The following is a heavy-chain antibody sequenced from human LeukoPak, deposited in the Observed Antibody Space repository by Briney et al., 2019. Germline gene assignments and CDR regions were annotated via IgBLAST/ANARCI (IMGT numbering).Heavy chain of an antibody. CDR3: ASVGYGDYV. J-gene: IGHJ4*02. V-gene: IGHV4-59*01. D-gene: IGHD4-17*01. CDR2: IYYSGST. CDR1: GASINSYY. Sequence: SETLSLACTVSGASINSYYWSWIRQPPGKGLEWIGYIYYSGSTNYNPSLKSRVTISVDTSKNQFSLKLSSVTAADTAVYYCASVGYGDYVWGQGTLVTVSS.